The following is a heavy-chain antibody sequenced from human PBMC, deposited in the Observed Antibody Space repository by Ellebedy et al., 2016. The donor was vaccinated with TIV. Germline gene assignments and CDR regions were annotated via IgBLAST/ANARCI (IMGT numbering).Heavy chain of an antibody. CDR2: ISSGGDTI. CDR3: ARDSRFIDQQHNWFDP. V-gene: IGHV3-11*01. J-gene: IGHJ5*02. CDR1: GFTFSDYA. Sequence: GGSLRLSCAASGFTFSDYAMSWIRQAPGKGLEWLSYISSGGDTIYYADSVKGRFTISRDNAKNSLYLQMNSLGAEDTAVYYCARDSRFIDQQHNWFDPWGQGTLVTVSS. D-gene: IGHD6-13*01.